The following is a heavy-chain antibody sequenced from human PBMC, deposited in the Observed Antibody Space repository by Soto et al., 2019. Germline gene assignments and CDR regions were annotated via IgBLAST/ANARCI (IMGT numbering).Heavy chain of an antibody. V-gene: IGHV4-39*01. CDR1: GGSISSSSYY. J-gene: IGHJ6*02. CDR2: IFYSGST. CDR3: AGQPTAGSYYDLGSYYYYYAMDV. D-gene: IGHD3-10*01. Sequence: SETLSLTCTVSGGSISSSSYYWGWIRQPPGKGLEWIGSIFYSGSTYYNPSLKSRVTISVDTSKNQFSLKLTSVTAADTAVYYCAGQPTAGSYYDLGSYYYYYAMDVWGQGTTVT.